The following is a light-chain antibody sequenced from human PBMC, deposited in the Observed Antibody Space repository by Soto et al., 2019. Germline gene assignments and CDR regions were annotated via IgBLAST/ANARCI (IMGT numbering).Light chain of an antibody. J-gene: IGKJ2*01. V-gene: IGKV1-5*03. CDR3: QQYNSHSSYT. CDR1: QSINTW. Sequence: DIQMTQSRSTLSASVGDRVTITCRASQSINTWLAWYQQKPGKAPKLLIYKASSLGSGVPSRFSGSGSGTEFTLTISSLQPDDFAIYYCQQYNSHSSYTFGQGTKLEIK. CDR2: KAS.